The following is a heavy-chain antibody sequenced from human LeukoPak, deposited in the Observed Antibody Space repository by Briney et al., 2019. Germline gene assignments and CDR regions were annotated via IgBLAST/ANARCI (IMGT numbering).Heavy chain of an antibody. V-gene: IGHV4-31*03. Sequence: SETLSLTCTVSGGSISGGGYYWSWIRQHPGKGLEWIGYIYYSGSTYYNPSLKSRVTISVDTSKNQFSPKLSSVTAADTAVYYCAREGSNQLLWRGTFDYWGQGTLVTVSS. CDR1: GGSISGGGYY. CDR3: AREGSNQLLWRGTFDY. CDR2: IYYSGST. D-gene: IGHD2-2*01. J-gene: IGHJ4*02.